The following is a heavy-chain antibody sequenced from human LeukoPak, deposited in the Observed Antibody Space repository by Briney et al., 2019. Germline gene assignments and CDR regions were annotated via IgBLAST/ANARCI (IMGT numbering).Heavy chain of an antibody. CDR2: ISNDGSVT. Sequence: GGSLRLSCAASGFSFSIYWMHWVRQAPGKGLVWVSRISNDGSVTLYADSAKGRFAMSRDNAKNTLYLQMNSLRAEDTAVYYCARVTGGYNLVDYWGQGTLVTVSS. D-gene: IGHD5-24*01. V-gene: IGHV3-74*01. CDR3: ARVTGGYNLVDY. J-gene: IGHJ4*02. CDR1: GFSFSIYW.